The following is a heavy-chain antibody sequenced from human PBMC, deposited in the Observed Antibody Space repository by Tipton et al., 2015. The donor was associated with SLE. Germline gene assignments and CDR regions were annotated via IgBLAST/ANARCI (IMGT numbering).Heavy chain of an antibody. J-gene: IGHJ2*01. CDR2: FRDKAYGGTT. V-gene: IGHV3-49*04. Sequence: RSLRLSCTTSGFTFDDYAMHWVRQAPGKGLEWVGYFRDKAYGGTTEYAASVKGRFSISRDDSKSIAYLQMNSLKTEDTAMYYCARQRGYYESTAYPPWNFDLWGRGTLVTVSS. CDR1: GFTFDDYA. CDR3: ARQRGYYESTAYPPWNFDL. D-gene: IGHD3-16*01.